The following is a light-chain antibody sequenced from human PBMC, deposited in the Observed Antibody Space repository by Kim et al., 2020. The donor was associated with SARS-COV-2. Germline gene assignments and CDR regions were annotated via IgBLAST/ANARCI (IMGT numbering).Light chain of an antibody. J-gene: IGLJ1*01. Sequence: SYELTQPPSLSVSPGQTAWITCSGDTLPEKQTYWYQQKSGQAPLLVIYKDNERPSGIPGRFSGSSSGTTVTLTISGVQAEDDADYYCQSADGSGTYVFGTGTKVTVL. CDR1: TLPEKQ. V-gene: IGLV3-25*03. CDR2: KDN. CDR3: QSADGSGTYV.